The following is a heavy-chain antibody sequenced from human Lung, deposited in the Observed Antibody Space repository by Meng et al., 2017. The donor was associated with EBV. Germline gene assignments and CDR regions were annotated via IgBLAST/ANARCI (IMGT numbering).Heavy chain of an antibody. CDR1: GCSVDSGAYY. CDR3: ARGGTSSAPFDY. CDR2: IYYSGST. J-gene: IGHJ4*02. V-gene: IGHV4-31*03. D-gene: IGHD2-2*01. Sequence: VQQQESGPGLVKPSQTLSLTCTVSGCSVDSGAYYWSWIRQRPGKGLEWIGYIYYSGSTFYTPSLKSRVTISVDTSKNQFSLSLNSVTAADTAVYYCARGGTSSAPFDYWGQETLVTVSS.